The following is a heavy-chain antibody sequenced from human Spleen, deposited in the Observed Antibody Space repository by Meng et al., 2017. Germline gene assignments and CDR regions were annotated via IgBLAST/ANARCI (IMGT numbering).Heavy chain of an antibody. CDR2: VYYSGSI. Sequence: SETLSLTCTVFGGSVNSGRYYWNWIRQAPGKGLEWIGNVYYSGSINSNPSLKSRVTMSLDTSKNQFSLKLKSVTAADTAVYYCARDGTSGEATVHLPFDFWGQGTKVTVSS. CDR3: ARDGTSGEATVHLPFDF. J-gene: IGHJ3*01. V-gene: IGHV4-61*01. D-gene: IGHD4-11*01. CDR1: GGSVNSGRYY.